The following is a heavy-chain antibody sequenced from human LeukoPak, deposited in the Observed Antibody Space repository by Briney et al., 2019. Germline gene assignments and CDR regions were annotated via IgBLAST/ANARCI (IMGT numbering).Heavy chain of an antibody. J-gene: IGHJ4*02. CDR2: IKSETDGGTT. D-gene: IGHD1-26*01. Sequence: GGSLRLSCAASVFNFNNVWMSWVRQAPGKGLEWVGRIKSETDGGTTDYAAPVRDRFTISRDDSKNKVYLQMNSLTTEDTAVYYCTTDSGQVGATLTYWGQGTLVTVSS. V-gene: IGHV3-15*01. CDR1: VFNFNNVW. CDR3: TTDSGQVGATLTY.